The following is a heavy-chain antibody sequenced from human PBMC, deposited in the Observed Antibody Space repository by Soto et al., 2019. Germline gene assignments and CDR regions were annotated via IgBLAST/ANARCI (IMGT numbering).Heavy chain of an antibody. CDR1: GGTFSIYA. V-gene: IGHV1-69*13. CDR3: ARDAPSDIVATFAFDI. D-gene: IGHD5-12*01. Sequence: GASVKVSCKASGGTFSIYAIIWVRQAPGQGLEWMGGIIPIFGTANYAQKFQGRVTITADESTSTAYMELSSLRSEDTAVYYCARDAPSDIVATFAFDIWGQGTMVTVSS. CDR2: IIPIFGTA. J-gene: IGHJ3*02.